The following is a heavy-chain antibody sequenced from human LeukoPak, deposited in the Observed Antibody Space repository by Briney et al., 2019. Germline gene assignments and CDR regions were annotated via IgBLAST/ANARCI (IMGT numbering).Heavy chain of an antibody. CDR2: ISGSGGST. V-gene: IGHV3-23*01. CDR3: AKDSSGWYDYYYGMDV. CDR1: GFTVSSNY. J-gene: IGHJ6*02. D-gene: IGHD6-19*01. Sequence: GGSLRLSCAASGFTVSSNYMSWVRQAPGKGLEWVSAISGSGGSTYYADSVKGRFTISRDNSKNTLYLQMNSLRAEDTAVYYCAKDSSGWYDYYYGMDVWGQGTTVTVSS.